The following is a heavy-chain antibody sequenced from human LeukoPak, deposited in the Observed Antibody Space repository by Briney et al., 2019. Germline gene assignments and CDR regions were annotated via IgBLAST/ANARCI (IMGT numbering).Heavy chain of an antibody. J-gene: IGHJ4*02. D-gene: IGHD6-13*01. Sequence: SETLSLTCTVSGGSISSSSYYWGWIRQPPGEGLEWIGSIYYSGSTYYNPSLKSRVTISIDTSKNQFSLKLSSVTAADTAVYYCANIAAAGTFTNYWGQGTLVTVSS. CDR3: ANIAAAGTFTNY. V-gene: IGHV4-39*07. CDR1: GGSISSSSYY. CDR2: IYYSGST.